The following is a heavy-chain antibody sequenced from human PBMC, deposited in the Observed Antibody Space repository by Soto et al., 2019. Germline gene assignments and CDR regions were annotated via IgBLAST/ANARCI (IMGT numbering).Heavy chain of an antibody. CDR3: ARDYDGDYGGYSDL. D-gene: IGHD4-17*01. Sequence: EVQLVESGGGLVKPGGSLRLSCAASGFTFSSYSMNWVRQAPGKGLEWVSSISSSSSYIYYADSVKGRFTISRDNAKNSLYLQMNSLRAEDTAVYYCARDYDGDYGGYSDLWGRGTLVTVSS. CDR1: GFTFSSYS. V-gene: IGHV3-21*01. J-gene: IGHJ2*01. CDR2: ISSSSSYI.